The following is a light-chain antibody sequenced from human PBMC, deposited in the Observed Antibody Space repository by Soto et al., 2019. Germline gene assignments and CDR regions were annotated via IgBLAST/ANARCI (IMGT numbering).Light chain of an antibody. CDR1: QSFSSSN. Sequence: EVVLTQSPGTLSLSPGERATLSCRASQSFSSSNLAWYQHKPGQPPKLIVYSASRRATGIPDRFSGSGSGTDLTLTISRLEPEDFALYYCQRYGGSPPVTLGGGTKVDIK. V-gene: IGKV3-20*01. CDR2: SAS. CDR3: QRYGGSPPVT. J-gene: IGKJ4*01.